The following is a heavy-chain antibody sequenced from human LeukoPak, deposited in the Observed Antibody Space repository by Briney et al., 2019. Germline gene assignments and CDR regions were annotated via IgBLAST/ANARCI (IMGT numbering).Heavy chain of an antibody. D-gene: IGHD1-20*01. Sequence: PGGSLRLSCAASGFTFSSYAMSRVRQAPGKGLEWVSAISGGGDGTYYADSVKGRFTISRDNSKNTLYLQMNSLRAEDTAVYYCAKGNGITEHYFDYWGQGTLVTVSS. CDR2: ISGGGDGT. CDR1: GFTFSSYA. V-gene: IGHV3-23*01. J-gene: IGHJ4*02. CDR3: AKGNGITEHYFDY.